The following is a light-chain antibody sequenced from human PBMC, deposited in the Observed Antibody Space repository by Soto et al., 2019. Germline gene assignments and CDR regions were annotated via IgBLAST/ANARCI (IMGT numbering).Light chain of an antibody. CDR1: SSDVGGYRF. CDR2: EVS. V-gene: IGLV2-14*01. CDR3: SSKSSGSTPML. Sequence: QSALTQPASVSGSPGQSITISCTGTSSDVGGYRFVSWYQHHPGEAPKLIIYEVSNRPSGVSSRFSGSKSGNTASLTISGLLAEDESLYYCSSKSSGSTPMLFGGGTKVTVL. J-gene: IGLJ3*02.